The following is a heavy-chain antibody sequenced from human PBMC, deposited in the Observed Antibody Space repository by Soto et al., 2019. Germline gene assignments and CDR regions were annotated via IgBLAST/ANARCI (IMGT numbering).Heavy chain of an antibody. Sequence: QLQLQESGPGLVKPSETLSLTCTVSGDSISSSSYYWGWIRQPPGKGLEWIGSIYYSGSTYYNPSLKRRVTISVDTSRIHFSLKLISVTAADTAVYYCARQSYDSSDYFDYWGQGTLVTVSS. D-gene: IGHD3-22*01. CDR3: ARQSYDSSDYFDY. CDR1: GDSISSSSYY. V-gene: IGHV4-39*01. CDR2: IYYSGST. J-gene: IGHJ4*02.